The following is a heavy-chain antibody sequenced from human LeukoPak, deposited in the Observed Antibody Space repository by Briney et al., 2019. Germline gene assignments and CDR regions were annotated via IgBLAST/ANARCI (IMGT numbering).Heavy chain of an antibody. J-gene: IGHJ4*02. V-gene: IGHV3-23*01. CDR2: ISGSGGST. Sequence: PGGSLRLSCAASGFTFSSYAMSWVRQAPGKGLEWVSAISGSGGSTYYADSVKGRFTISRDNSKNTLYLQMNSLRAEATAVYSCAKDEEGYSSSWSPFDYWGQGTLVTVSS. CDR3: AKDEEGYSSSWSPFDY. D-gene: IGHD6-13*01. CDR1: GFTFSSYA.